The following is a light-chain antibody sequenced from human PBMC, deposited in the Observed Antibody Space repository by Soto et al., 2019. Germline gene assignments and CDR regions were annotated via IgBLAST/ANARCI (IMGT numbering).Light chain of an antibody. CDR1: QSISTY. CDR3: QQRYSTPS. V-gene: IGKV1-39*01. Sequence: DIQMTQSPSSLSASVGDRVTITCRASQSISTYLNWYQQKPGKAPELLIYAASSLQSGVPSRFSGSGSGTEFTLTISSLQPEDFATYYCQQRYSTPSFGPGTKVDIK. CDR2: AAS. J-gene: IGKJ3*01.